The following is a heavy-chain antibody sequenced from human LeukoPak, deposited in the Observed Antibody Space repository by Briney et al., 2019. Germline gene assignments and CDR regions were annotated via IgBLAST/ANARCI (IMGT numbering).Heavy chain of an antibody. CDR2: IFVGSGNT. D-gene: IGHD3-22*01. CDR3: AAAPANYYDSSGYCLDY. J-gene: IGHJ4*02. Sequence: SVKVSCKASGFTFTSSAMQWVRQARGQRLEWIGWIFVGSGNTNYAQKFQERVTITRDMSTSTAYMELSSLRSEDTAVYYCAAAPANYYDSSGYCLDYWGQGTLVTVSS. V-gene: IGHV1-58*02. CDR1: GFTFTSSA.